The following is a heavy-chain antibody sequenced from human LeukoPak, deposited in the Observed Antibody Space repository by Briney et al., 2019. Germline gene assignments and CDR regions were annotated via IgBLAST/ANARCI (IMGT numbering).Heavy chain of an antibody. J-gene: IGHJ4*02. V-gene: IGHV3-21*01. Sequence: GGSLRLSCAASGFTFSSYSMNWVRQAPGKGLEWVSSISSNSSYVYYADSVKGRFTISRDNAKNSLYLQMNSLRAEDTAVYYCARVPVDDYGDYAVDYWGQGTLVTVSS. CDR3: ARVPVDDYGDYAVDY. CDR1: GFTFSSYS. D-gene: IGHD4-17*01. CDR2: ISSNSSYV.